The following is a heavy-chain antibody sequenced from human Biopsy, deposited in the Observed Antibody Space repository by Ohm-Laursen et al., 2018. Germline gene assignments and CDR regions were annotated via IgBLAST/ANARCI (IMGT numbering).Heavy chain of an antibody. Sequence: SETLSLTCSVSGGSISSRNHYWGWLRQPPGEGLEWIGHVYYSGSTFYNSSLESRVTVSVDTYKNQFHLRLTSMSASDTAVYYRARHSLDDFWSGAHYYFDYWGLGTLVTVSS. J-gene: IGHJ4*02. V-gene: IGHV4-39*01. CDR3: ARHSLDDFWSGAHYYFDY. CDR2: VYYSGST. CDR1: GGSISSRNHY. D-gene: IGHD3-3*01.